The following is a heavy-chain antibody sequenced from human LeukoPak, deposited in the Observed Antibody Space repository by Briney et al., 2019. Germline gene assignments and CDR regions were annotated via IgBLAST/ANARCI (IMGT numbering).Heavy chain of an antibody. V-gene: IGHV4-39*01. D-gene: IGHD3-10*01. CDR1: GGSISSYY. CDR3: ARHEYYGSGSQHIFDY. Sequence: SETLSLTCIVSGGSISSYYRGWIRQPPGKGLEWIGSIYYSGRTYYNPSLKSRVTISVDTSKNQFSLKLSSVTAADTTVYYCARHEYYGSGSQHIFDYWGQGTLVTVSS. J-gene: IGHJ4*02. CDR2: IYYSGRT.